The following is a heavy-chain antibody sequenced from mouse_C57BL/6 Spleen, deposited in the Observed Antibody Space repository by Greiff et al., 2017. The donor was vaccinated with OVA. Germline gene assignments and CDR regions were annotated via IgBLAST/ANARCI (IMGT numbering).Heavy chain of an antibody. CDR1: GYAFSSSW. CDR2: IYPGDGDT. CDR3: ARIGVRYYFDY. Sequence: VNLVESGPELVKPGASVKISCKASGYAFSSSWMNWVKQRPGKGLEWIGRIYPGDGDTNYNGKFKGKATLTADKSSSTAYMQLSSLTSEDSAVYFCARIGVRYYFDYWGQGTTLTVSS. D-gene: IGHD2-1*01. J-gene: IGHJ2*01. V-gene: IGHV1-82*01.